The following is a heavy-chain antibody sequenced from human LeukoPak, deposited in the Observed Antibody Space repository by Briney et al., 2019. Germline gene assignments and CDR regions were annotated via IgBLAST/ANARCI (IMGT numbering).Heavy chain of an antibody. V-gene: IGHV3-11*06. CDR1: GFTFSDYY. CDR3: ARDRGPRNWFDP. Sequence: KPGGSLRLSCAASGFTFSDYYMSWIRQAPGKGLEWVSYISSSSSYTNYADSVKGRFTISRDNAKNSLYLQMNSLKAEDTAVYYCARDRGPRNWFDPWGQGTLVTVSS. D-gene: IGHD3-10*01. CDR2: ISSSSSYT. J-gene: IGHJ5*02.